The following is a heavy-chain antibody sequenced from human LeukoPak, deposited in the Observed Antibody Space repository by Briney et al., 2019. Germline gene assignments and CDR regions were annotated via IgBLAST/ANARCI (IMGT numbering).Heavy chain of an antibody. Sequence: SVKFSWAASGNTFTSDGISWVRQAPGQGLEWMGWISAYNGNTNYAQKLQGRVTMTTDTSTSTAYMELRSLRSDDTAVYYCARDHSNYDILTGYYSDYYYGMDVWGQGTTVTVSS. V-gene: IGHV1-18*01. CDR1: GNTFTSDG. CDR2: ISAYNGNT. D-gene: IGHD3-9*01. CDR3: ARDHSNYDILTGYYSDYYYGMDV. J-gene: IGHJ6*02.